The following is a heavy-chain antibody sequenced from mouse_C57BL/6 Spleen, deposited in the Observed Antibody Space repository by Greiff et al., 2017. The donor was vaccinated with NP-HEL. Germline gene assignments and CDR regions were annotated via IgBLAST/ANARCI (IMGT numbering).Heavy chain of an antibody. CDR1: GYTFTGYW. Sequence: QVQLQQSGAELMKPGASVKLSCKATGYTFTGYWIEWVKQRPGHGLEWIGEILPGSGSTNYNEKFKGKATLTADTSSNTAYMQLSSLTTDDSAIYYCARIGTGSMDYWGQGTSVTVSS. D-gene: IGHD2-14*01. CDR2: ILPGSGST. CDR3: ARIGTGSMDY. V-gene: IGHV1-9*01. J-gene: IGHJ4*01.